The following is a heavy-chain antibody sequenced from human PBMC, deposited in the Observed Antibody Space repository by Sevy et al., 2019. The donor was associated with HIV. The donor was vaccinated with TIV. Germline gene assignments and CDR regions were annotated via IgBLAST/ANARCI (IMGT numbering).Heavy chain of an antibody. V-gene: IGHV3-23*01. J-gene: IGHJ4*02. D-gene: IGHD3-16*01. CDR1: GFSFDSYG. Sequence: GGSLRLSCAVSGFSFDSYGMTWVRQAPGKGLEWVSGISGSGTRTYYADSVKGRFIISRDNSKNTLYLQMNSLRDEDTAVYYCARDRGFGGVTFDYWGQGTLVTVSS. CDR3: ARDRGFGGVTFDY. CDR2: ISGSGTRT.